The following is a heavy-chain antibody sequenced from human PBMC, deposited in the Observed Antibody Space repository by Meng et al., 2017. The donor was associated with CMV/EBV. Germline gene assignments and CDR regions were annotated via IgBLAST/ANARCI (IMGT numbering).Heavy chain of an antibody. CDR2: ISAYNGNT. D-gene: IGHD6-13*01. Sequence: VHVVQSGAEVKKPGSSVKGSCNASGDTFSSNWSSCLRQAPGQGLEWMGWISAYNGNTSYTQKHPGRVTMTTDTSTSTANMALRSLRSDDTAVYNGVRGVAAAGRALNWGQGTLVTVSS. V-gene: IGHV1-18*01. J-gene: IGHJ4*02. CDR1: GDTFSSNW. CDR3: VRGVAAAGRALN.